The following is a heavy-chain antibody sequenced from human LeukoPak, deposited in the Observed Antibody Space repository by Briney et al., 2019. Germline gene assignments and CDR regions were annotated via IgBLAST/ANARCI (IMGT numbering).Heavy chain of an antibody. V-gene: IGHV1-24*01. J-gene: IGHJ4*02. CDR3: ATTASKEWLFSHYLDY. Sequence: ASVKVSCKVSGYTLTELSMHWVRQAPGKGLEWMGGFDAEDGETIYAQKFQGRVTMTEDTSTDTAYMELSSLRSEDTAVYYCATTASKEWLFSHYLDYWGQGTLVTVSS. D-gene: IGHD3-3*01. CDR2: FDAEDGET. CDR1: GYTLTELS.